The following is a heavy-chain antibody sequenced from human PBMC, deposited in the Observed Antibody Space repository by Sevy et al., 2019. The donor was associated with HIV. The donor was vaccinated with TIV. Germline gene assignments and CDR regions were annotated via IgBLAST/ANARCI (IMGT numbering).Heavy chain of an antibody. J-gene: IGHJ4*02. D-gene: IGHD3-10*01. CDR3: ARVRGVYSYFDY. Sequence: GGSLRLSCAASGFTFSSYGMHWVRQAPGKGLEWVAVIWYDGSNKYYADSVKGRFTISRDNSKNTLYLQMNSLRAEDTAVYYCARVRGVYSYFDYWRQGTLVTVSS. CDR2: IWYDGSNK. CDR1: GFTFSSYG. V-gene: IGHV3-33*01.